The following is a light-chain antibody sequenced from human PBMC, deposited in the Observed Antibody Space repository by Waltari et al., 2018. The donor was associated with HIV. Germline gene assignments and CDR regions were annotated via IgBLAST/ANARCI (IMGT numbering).Light chain of an antibody. CDR2: AAS. V-gene: IGKV1-39*01. CDR1: QNISTY. CDR3: QQSYSGLT. Sequence: DIQMTQTPPSLSASLGDRIIITCRASQNISTYVTWYQHKPGRAPNLLIYAASSLHSVVPSRFSSSGSGTDFTLTINSLQAEDFATYYYQQSYSGLTFGPGTKVD. J-gene: IGKJ3*01.